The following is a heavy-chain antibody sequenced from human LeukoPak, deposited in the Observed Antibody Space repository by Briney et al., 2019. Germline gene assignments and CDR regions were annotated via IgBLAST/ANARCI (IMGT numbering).Heavy chain of an antibody. D-gene: IGHD2-2*02. J-gene: IGHJ6*02. Sequence: ASVKVSCKASGYTFTSYDINWVRQATGQGLEWMGWMNPNSGNTGYAQKFQGRVTMTRNTSISTAYMELSSLRSADTAVYYCARGGGCSSTSCYTRVGYYYYYGMDVWGQGTTVTVSS. CDR3: ARGGGCSSTSCYTRVGYYYYYGMDV. V-gene: IGHV1-8*01. CDR2: MNPNSGNT. CDR1: GYTFTSYD.